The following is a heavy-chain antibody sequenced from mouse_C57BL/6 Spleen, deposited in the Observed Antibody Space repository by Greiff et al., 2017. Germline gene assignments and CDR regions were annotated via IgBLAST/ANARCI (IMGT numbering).Heavy chain of an antibody. CDR2: IHPNSGST. J-gene: IGHJ2*01. D-gene: IGHD1-1*01. Sequence: QVQLKQPGAGLVKPGASVKLSCKASGSTFTSYWMHWVKQRPGQGLEWIGMIHPNSGSTNYNEKFKSKATLTVDKSSSTAYMQLSSLTSEDSAVYYCARGGSSSYYFDYWGQGTTLTVSS. CDR1: GSTFTSYW. CDR3: ARGGSSSYYFDY. V-gene: IGHV1-64*01.